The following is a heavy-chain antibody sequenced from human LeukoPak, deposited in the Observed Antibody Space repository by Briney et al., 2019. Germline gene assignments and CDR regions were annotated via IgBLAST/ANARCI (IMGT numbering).Heavy chain of an antibody. CDR3: SPYCSEGTCYGYFHH. J-gene: IGHJ1*01. V-gene: IGHV3-48*03. CDR1: GFTSNPSE. Sequence: GGSLRLSCAASGFTSNPSELNWVRQAPGKGLEWISYISHTGSLIYYADSVKGRFTISRDNAKNLLYLQMNSLRVEDTGIYYCSPYCSEGTCYGYFHHWGQGTLVSVSS. D-gene: IGHD2-15*01. CDR2: ISHTGSLI.